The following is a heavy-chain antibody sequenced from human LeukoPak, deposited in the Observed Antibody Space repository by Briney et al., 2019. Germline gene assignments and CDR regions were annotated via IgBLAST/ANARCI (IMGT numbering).Heavy chain of an antibody. V-gene: IGHV3-23*01. D-gene: IGHD5-18*01. CDR1: GFTFSNYP. J-gene: IGHJ3*02. Sequence: GGSLRLSCAASGFTFSNYPMSFVRQAPGKGLEWVSTSGGGDNTYYADSVKGRFTISRDNSKNTLYLQMNSLRAEDTAVYYCAKLDTAMDNDAFDIWGQGTMVTVSS. CDR2: SGGGDNT. CDR3: AKLDTAMDNDAFDI.